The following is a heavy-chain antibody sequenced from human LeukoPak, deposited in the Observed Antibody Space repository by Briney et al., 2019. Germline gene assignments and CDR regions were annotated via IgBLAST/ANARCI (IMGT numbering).Heavy chain of an antibody. Sequence: GGSLRLSCAASGFTFSSYNMNWVRQAPGKGLEWVSYISSASTTIYYADSVKGRFTISRDNAKNSLYLQMNSLRDEDTAVYYCASHYYGSGKLENWGQGTLVTVSS. J-gene: IGHJ4*02. CDR2: ISSASTTI. CDR1: GFTFSSYN. D-gene: IGHD3-10*01. V-gene: IGHV3-48*02. CDR3: ASHYYGSGKLEN.